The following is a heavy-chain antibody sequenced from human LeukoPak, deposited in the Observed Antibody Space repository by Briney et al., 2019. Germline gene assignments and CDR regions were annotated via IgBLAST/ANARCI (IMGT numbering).Heavy chain of an antibody. J-gene: IGHJ4*02. CDR1: GGSFSGYY. CDR2: INHSGST. CDR3: ARAPMVRGRTAADY. D-gene: IGHD3-10*01. V-gene: IGHV4-34*01. Sequence: SETLSLTCAVYGGSFSGYYWSWIRQPPGKGLELIGEINHSGSTNYNPSLKSRVTISVDTSKNQFSLKLSSVTAADTAVYYCARAPMVRGRTAADYWGQGTLVTVSS.